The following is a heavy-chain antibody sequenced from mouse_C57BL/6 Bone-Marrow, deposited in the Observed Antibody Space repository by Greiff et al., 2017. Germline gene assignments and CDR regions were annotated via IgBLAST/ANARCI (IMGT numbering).Heavy chain of an antibody. CDR2: IHPNSGST. D-gene: IGHD4-1*01. CDR3: ARPASWAWFAY. J-gene: IGHJ3*01. V-gene: IGHV1-64*01. CDR1: GYTFTSSW. Sequence: QVQLQQPGAELVKPGASVKLSCKASGYTFTSSWMHWVKQRPGQGLEWIGMIHPNSGSTTYNEKFKSKATLTVDKSSITAYVQLSSLTSEYSAVYYCARPASWAWFAYWGQGTLVTVSA.